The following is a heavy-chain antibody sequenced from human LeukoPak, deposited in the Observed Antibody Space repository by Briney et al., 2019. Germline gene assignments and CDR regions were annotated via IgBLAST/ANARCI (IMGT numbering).Heavy chain of an antibody. V-gene: IGHV4-39*01. CDR2: INHNGKT. Sequence: SETLSLTCSVSGDSVSSNNYYWGWIRQPPGKGLVWIGSINHNGKTFYNPSLKSRVTISVDTSNNQFSLKLRSVTAADTAVFYCARHGPPKMVVAVTPPDYWGQGTLVAVSS. CDR3: ARHGPPKMVVAVTPPDY. J-gene: IGHJ4*02. CDR1: GDSVSSNNYY. D-gene: IGHD2-15*01.